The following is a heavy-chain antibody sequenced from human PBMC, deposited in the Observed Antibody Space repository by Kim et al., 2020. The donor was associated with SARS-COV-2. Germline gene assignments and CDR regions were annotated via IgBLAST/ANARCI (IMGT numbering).Heavy chain of an antibody. CDR1: GFTFDKHN. CDR2: ISASSIYI. V-gene: IGHV3-21*01. Sequence: GGSLRLSCAASGFTFDKHNINWVRRAPGKGLEWVSFISASSIYIHYADSVKGRFTISRDNAKQAVFLQMDSLSAEDTGAYYCAREWGNQLVPLTYYYHCAVGVWGQGTSVTVSS. D-gene: IGHD3-16*01. J-gene: IGHJ6*02. CDR3: AREWGNQLVPLTYYYHCAVGV.